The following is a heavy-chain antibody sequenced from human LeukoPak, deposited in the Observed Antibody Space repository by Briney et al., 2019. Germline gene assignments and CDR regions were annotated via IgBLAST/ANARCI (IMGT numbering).Heavy chain of an antibody. D-gene: IGHD4-23*01. V-gene: IGHV4-59*12. Sequence: SETLSLTCTVSGGSLSTYYWSWIRQTPGQGLEWIGCINYTGSANYNPSLRSRGTISVDTSKNQFSLKLTSVTAADTAVYYCARGSITVVPAFDIWGQGTMVTVSS. CDR1: GGSLSTYY. J-gene: IGHJ3*02. CDR2: INYTGSA. CDR3: ARGSITVVPAFDI.